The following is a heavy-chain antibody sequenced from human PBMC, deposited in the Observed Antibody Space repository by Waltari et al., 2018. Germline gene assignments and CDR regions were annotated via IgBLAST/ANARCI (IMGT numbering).Heavy chain of an antibody. V-gene: IGHV1-69*06. CDR2: IIPIFGTG. CDR3: ARGRVLGGMDV. Sequence: QVQLVQSGAEVKKPGSSVKVSCKASGGTFSSYAISWGRQAPGQGLEWMGGIIPIFGTGNYAQKFQGRVTMTRNTSRSTAYMELSSLRSEDTAVYYCARGRVLGGMDVWGQGTTVTVSS. J-gene: IGHJ6*02. CDR1: GGTFSSYA.